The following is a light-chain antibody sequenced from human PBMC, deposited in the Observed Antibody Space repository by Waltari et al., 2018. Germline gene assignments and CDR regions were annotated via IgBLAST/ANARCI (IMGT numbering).Light chain of an antibody. CDR1: SSNIGSTT. CDR2: TDN. V-gene: IGLV1-44*01. Sequence: QSVLTQSPSASGTPGQRVTISCSGSSSNIGSTTVNWYQQLPGTAPNLLIYTDNQRPSGVPGRCAGPKSGTSASLAISGLQSEDEADYYCAAWDASLNGWVFGGGTTLTVL. J-gene: IGLJ3*02. CDR3: AAWDASLNGWV.